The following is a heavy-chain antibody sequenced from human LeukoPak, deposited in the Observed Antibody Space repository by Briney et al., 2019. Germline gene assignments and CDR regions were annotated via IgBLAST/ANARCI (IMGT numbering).Heavy chain of an antibody. Sequence: SETLSLTCTVSGGSISSYYWSWIRQPPGKGLEWIGYIYHSGSTYYNPSLKSRVTISVDRSKNQFSLKLSSVTAADTAVYYCARGGDYGDYNDAFDIWGQGTMVTVSS. CDR3: ARGGDYGDYNDAFDI. D-gene: IGHD4-17*01. V-gene: IGHV4-59*12. CDR2: IYHSGST. J-gene: IGHJ3*02. CDR1: GGSISSYY.